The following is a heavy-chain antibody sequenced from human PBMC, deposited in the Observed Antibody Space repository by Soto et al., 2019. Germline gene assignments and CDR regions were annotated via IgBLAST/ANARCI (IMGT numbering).Heavy chain of an antibody. CDR2: FDPEDGET. CDR3: ATNYYGSGSYYQPYYYYGMDV. J-gene: IGHJ6*02. CDR1: GYTLTELS. D-gene: IGHD3-10*01. V-gene: IGHV1-24*01. Sequence: ASVKVSCKVSGYTLTELSMHWVRQAPGKGLEWMGGFDPEDGETIYAQKFQGRVTMTEDTSTDTAYMELSSLRSEDTAVYYCATNYYGSGSYYQPYYYYGMDVWGQGTTVTVSS.